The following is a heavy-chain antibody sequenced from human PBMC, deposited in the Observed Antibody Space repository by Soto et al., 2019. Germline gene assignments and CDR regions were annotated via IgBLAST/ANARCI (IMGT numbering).Heavy chain of an antibody. D-gene: IGHD4-17*01. CDR1: GFTFSDYY. CDR2: ISSSGSTI. CDR3: ARPHDYGDHGHLFF. Sequence: QVQLVESGGGLVKPGGSLRLSCAASGFTFSDYYMSWIRQAPGKGLEWVSYISSSGSTIYYAGSVKGRFTISRDNAKNSLYLQMNSLSDEDTAVYYCARPHDYGDHGHLFFWGQGTLVTVSS. J-gene: IGHJ4*02. V-gene: IGHV3-11*01.